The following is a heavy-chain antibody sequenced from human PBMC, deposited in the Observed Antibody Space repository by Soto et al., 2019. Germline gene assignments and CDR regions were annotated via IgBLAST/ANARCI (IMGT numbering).Heavy chain of an antibody. Sequence: QVHLVQSGAEVKKPGASVKVSCKGSGYAFTTYGITWVRQAPGQGLEWMGWISAHNGNTNYVQKRQGRVTVTRDTSTSTAYMELRSLRSDDTAVYYCARGRYGDYWGQGALVTVSS. CDR1: GYAFTTYG. V-gene: IGHV1-18*01. D-gene: IGHD1-1*01. CDR2: ISAHNGNT. CDR3: ARGRYGDY. J-gene: IGHJ4*02.